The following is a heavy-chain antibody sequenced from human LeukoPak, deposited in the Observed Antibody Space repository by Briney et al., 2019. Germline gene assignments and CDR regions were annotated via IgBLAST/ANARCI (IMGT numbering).Heavy chain of an antibody. CDR1: GRSISSYY. Sequence: SDTLSLTCTVSGRSISSYYSRWIRQPPGKGLEWIGYIYYSGTTNYNPSLKSRVTISVDTSKNQFSLKLSSVTAADTAVYYCARDVYIAAASYGYWGQGTLVTVSS. D-gene: IGHD6-13*01. J-gene: IGHJ4*02. CDR2: IYYSGTT. V-gene: IGHV4-59*01. CDR3: ARDVYIAAASYGY.